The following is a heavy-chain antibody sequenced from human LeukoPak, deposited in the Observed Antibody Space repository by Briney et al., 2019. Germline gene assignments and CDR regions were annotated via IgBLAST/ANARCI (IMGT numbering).Heavy chain of an antibody. CDR1: GFTFSSYA. V-gene: IGHV3-30*04. J-gene: IGHJ4*02. CDR2: ISYDGSNK. Sequence: GGSLRLSCAASGFTFSSYAMHWVRQAPGKGLEWVAVISYDGSNKYYADTVKGRFTISRDNSKNTLYLQMNSLRAEDTAVYYCASSTIVVVPAAVGYWGQGTLVTVSS. D-gene: IGHD2-2*01. CDR3: ASSTIVVVPAAVGY.